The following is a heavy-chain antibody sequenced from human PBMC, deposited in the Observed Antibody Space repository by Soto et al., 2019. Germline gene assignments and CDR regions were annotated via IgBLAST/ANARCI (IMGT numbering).Heavy chain of an antibody. J-gene: IGHJ6*02. D-gene: IGHD6-13*01. CDR1: GGSFSGYY. V-gene: IGHV4-34*01. CDR2: INHSGST. CDR3: ARGRARGSSSWYGGYYYYGMDV. Sequence: SETLSLTCAVYGGSFSGYYWSWIRQPPGKGLEWTGEINHSGSTNYNPSLKSRVTISVDTSKNQFSLKLSSVTAADTAVYYCARGRARGSSSWYGGYYYYGMDVWGQGTTVTVSS.